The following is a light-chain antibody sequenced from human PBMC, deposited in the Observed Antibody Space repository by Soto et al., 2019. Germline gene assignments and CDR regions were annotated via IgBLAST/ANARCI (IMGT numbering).Light chain of an antibody. Sequence: QSALTQPPSASGSPGRSVTISCTGTSSDIGGYNYVSWYQQHPGKAPKLLIYEVFKRPSEIPARFSASKSGNTASLIVSGLQPEDEAEYFCSSFADGFNVVFGGGTKLTVL. V-gene: IGLV2-8*01. CDR1: SSDIGGYNY. J-gene: IGLJ2*01. CDR3: SSFADGFNVV. CDR2: EVF.